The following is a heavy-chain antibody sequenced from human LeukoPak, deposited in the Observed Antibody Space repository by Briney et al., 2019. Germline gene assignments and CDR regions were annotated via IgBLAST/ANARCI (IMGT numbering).Heavy chain of an antibody. CDR2: IYSGGST. CDR1: GFTVSSNY. J-gene: IGHJ4*02. CDR3: ARDPPMITFGGVIVIPY. Sequence: PGGSLRLSCAASGFTVSSNYMSWVRQAPGKGLEWVSVIYSGGSTYYADSVKGRFTISRDNSKNTLYLQMNSLRAEDTAVYYCARDPPMITFGGVIVIPYWGQGTLVTVSS. V-gene: IGHV3-53*01. D-gene: IGHD3-16*02.